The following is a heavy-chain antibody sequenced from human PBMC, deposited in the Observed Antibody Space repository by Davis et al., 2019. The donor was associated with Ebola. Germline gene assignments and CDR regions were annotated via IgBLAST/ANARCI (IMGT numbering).Heavy chain of an antibody. CDR2: IYYSGST. D-gene: IGHD1-26*01. J-gene: IGHJ3*02. Sequence: SETLSLTCTVSGGSISSSSYYWGWIRQPPGKGLAWIGSIYYSGSTYYNLSLKSRVTISVDTSKNQFSLNLSSVTAADTAVYYCARVGYSGSPVGAFDIWGQGTMVTVSS. CDR3: ARVGYSGSPVGAFDI. V-gene: IGHV4-39*07. CDR1: GGSISSSSYY.